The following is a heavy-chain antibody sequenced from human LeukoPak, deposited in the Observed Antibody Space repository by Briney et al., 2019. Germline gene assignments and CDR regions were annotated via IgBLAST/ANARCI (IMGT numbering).Heavy chain of an antibody. V-gene: IGHV1-24*01. D-gene: IGHD3-22*01. CDR2: FDPGDGET. CDR3: ARGRHYYDSSDYYYEGDGFDI. Sequence: GASVKVSCKVSGYTLTELSMHWVRQAPGKGLEWMGGFDPGDGETIYAQKFQGRVTMTRDMSTSTVYMELSNLRSEDTAVYYCARGRHYYDSSDYYYEGDGFDIWGQGTMVTVSS. J-gene: IGHJ3*02. CDR1: GYTLTELS.